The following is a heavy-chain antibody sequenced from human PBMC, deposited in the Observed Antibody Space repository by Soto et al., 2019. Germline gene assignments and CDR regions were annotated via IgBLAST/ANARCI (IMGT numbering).Heavy chain of an antibody. Sequence: QVQLVESGGGVVQPGRSLRLSCAASGFTFSSYGMHWVRQAPGKGLEWVAVIWYDGSNKYYADSVKGRFTISRDNSKNTLYRQMNSLRAEDTAVYYCARDTSIVGASTLFDDLGQGTLVTVSS. J-gene: IGHJ4*02. V-gene: IGHV3-33*01. CDR2: IWYDGSNK. CDR3: ARDTSIVGASTLFDD. D-gene: IGHD1-26*01. CDR1: GFTFSSYG.